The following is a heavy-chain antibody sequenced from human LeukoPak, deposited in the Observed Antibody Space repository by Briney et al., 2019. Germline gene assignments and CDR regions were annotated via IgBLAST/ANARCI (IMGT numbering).Heavy chain of an antibody. CDR1: RYSFTSYW. D-gene: IGHD3-3*01. V-gene: IGHV5-51*01. CDR2: IYSGYSDT. CDR3: ARTYYDFWSGYSRGYYFDY. J-gene: IGHJ4*02. Sequence: GESLKISCKGSRYSFTSYWIGWVRPMPGKGLEWMGIIYSGYSDTRYSPSFQGQVTISADMYISTAYLQWSSLKASDTAMYYCARTYYDFWSGYSRGYYFDYWGQGTLVTVSS.